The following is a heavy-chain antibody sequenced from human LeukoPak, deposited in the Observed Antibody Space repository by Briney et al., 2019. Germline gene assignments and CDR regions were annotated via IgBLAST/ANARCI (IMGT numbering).Heavy chain of an antibody. CDR1: GGSISSGSYY. CDR2: IYTSGST. Sequence: SETLSLTCTVSGGSISSGSYYWSWIRQPAGKGLEWIGRIYTSGSTNYNPSLKSRVTISVDTSKNQFSLKLSSVTAADTAVYYCARAAPDSSGYYPNWFDPWGQGTLVTVSS. D-gene: IGHD3-22*01. V-gene: IGHV4-61*02. CDR3: ARAAPDSSGYYPNWFDP. J-gene: IGHJ5*02.